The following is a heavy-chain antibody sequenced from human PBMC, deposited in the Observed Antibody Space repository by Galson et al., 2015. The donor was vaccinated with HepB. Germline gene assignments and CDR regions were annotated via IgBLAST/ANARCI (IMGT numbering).Heavy chain of an antibody. CDR1: RYTFTAYY. CDR2: INPYSGDT. D-gene: IGHD2-15*01. CDR3: ARGGGVGGPKFNWFDP. Sequence: SVKVSCKASRYTFTAYYIHWVRQAPGHGLEWMGRINPYSGDTNYAQKFQGRVTMTRDTSITTAYMERSRLRSDDTAVYYCARGGGVGGPKFNWFDPWGQGTLVTVSS. J-gene: IGHJ5*02. V-gene: IGHV1-2*06.